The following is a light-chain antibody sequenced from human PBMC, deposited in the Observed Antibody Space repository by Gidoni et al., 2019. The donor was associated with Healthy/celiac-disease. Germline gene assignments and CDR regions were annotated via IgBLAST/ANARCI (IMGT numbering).Light chain of an antibody. CDR1: QSISSY. CDR2: AAS. Sequence: DIQMTQSPSSLSASVGDRVTITCRASQSISSYLNWYQQKPGKAHKLLIYAASSLQSGVPSRFSGSGSGTDFTLTISSLQPEDFATYYCQQSYSTLRTFXXXTKVEIK. CDR3: QQSYSTLRT. J-gene: IGKJ1*01. V-gene: IGKV1-39*01.